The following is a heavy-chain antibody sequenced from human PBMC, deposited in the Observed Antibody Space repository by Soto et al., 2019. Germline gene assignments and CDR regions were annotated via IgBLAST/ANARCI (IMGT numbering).Heavy chain of an antibody. CDR2: IYYSGST. V-gene: IGHV4-61*01. Sequence: QVQLQESGPGLVKPSETLSLTCTVSGGSVSSGSYYWSWIRQPPGKGLEWIGYIYYSGSTNYNPSLKSRVTISVDTSKNQFSLKLSSVTAADTAVYYCARVRWFGELMHVMDVWGQGTTVTVAS. D-gene: IGHD3-10*01. CDR1: GGSVSSGSYY. J-gene: IGHJ6*02. CDR3: ARVRWFGELMHVMDV.